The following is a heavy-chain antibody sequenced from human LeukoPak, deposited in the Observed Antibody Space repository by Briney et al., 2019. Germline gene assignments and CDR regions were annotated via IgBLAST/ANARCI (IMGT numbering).Heavy chain of an antibody. CDR2: FDPEDGET. V-gene: IGHV1-24*01. CDR1: GYTLTELS. Sequence: ASVKVSCKVSGYTLTELSMHWVRQAPGKGLEWMGGFDPEDGETIYAQKFQGRVTMTEDTSTDTAYMELSSLRSEDTAVYYSATGDYYDSSGYYYFHWGQGTLVTVSS. CDR3: ATGDYYDSSGYYYFH. J-gene: IGHJ4*02. D-gene: IGHD3-22*01.